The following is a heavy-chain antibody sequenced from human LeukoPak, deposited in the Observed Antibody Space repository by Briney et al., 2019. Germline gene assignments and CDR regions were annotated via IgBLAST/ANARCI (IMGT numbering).Heavy chain of an antibody. CDR3: TLSSGWYGGDY. D-gene: IGHD6-19*01. CDR2: IRSKANSYAT. Sequence: GGSLRLSCAASGFTFSGSAMHWIRQASGKGLEWVGRIRSKANSYATAYAASVKGRFTISRDDSKNTAYLQMNSLKTEDTAVYYCTLSSGWYGGDYWGQGTLVTVTS. J-gene: IGHJ4*02. V-gene: IGHV3-73*01. CDR1: GFTFSGSA.